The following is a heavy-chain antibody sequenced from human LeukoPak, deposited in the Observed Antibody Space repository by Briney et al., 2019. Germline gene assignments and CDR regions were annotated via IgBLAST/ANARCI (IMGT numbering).Heavy chain of an antibody. CDR3: ARERLLWFAEGAFDI. CDR1: GGSISSGGYY. Sequence: PSETLSLTCTVSGGSISSGGYYWSWIRQHPGKGLEWIGYIYYSGSTYYNPSLKSRVTISVDTSKNQFSLKLSSVTAADTAVYYCARERLLWFAEGAFDIWGQGTMVTVSS. CDR2: IYYSGST. D-gene: IGHD3-10*01. J-gene: IGHJ3*02. V-gene: IGHV4-31*03.